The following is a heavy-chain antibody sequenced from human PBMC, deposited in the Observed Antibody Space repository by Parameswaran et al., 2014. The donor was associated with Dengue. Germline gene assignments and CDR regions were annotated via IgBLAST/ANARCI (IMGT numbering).Heavy chain of an antibody. J-gene: IGHJ3*02. CDR3: AREDMVRGGTSNWRVTHAFDI. Sequence: RWIRQPPGKGLEWVSYISSSGSTIYYADSVKGRFTISRDNAKNSLYLQMNSLRAEDTAVYYCAREDMVRGGTSNWRVTHAFDIWGQGTMVTVSS. CDR2: ISSSGSTI. D-gene: IGHD3-10*01. V-gene: IGHV3-11*04.